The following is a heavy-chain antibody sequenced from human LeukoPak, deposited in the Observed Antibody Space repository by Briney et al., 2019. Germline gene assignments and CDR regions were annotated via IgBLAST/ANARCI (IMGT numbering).Heavy chain of an antibody. CDR2: IYYSGST. V-gene: IGHV4-59*08. Sequence: RPSETLSLTCTVSGGSISSYYWSWIRQPPGKGLEWIGYIYYSGSTNYNPSLKSRVTISVDTSKNQFSLKLSSVTAADTAVYYCASSHYYDISGYYNYWGQGTLVTVSS. CDR1: GGSISSYY. CDR3: ASSHYYDISGYYNY. D-gene: IGHD3-22*01. J-gene: IGHJ4*02.